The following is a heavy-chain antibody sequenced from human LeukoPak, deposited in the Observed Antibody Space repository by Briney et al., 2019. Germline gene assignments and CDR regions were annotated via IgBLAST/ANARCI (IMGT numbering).Heavy chain of an antibody. V-gene: IGHV7-4-1*02. D-gene: IGHD2-15*01. CDR3: ARAPGYCSGGSCYTDY. Sequence: ASVKVSCKASGYSFTSYAMNWVRQAPGQGLEWMGWIHTNTGNLTYAQGFTGRFVFSLDTPVTTAYLQINSLKAEDTAVYYCARAPGYCSGGSCYTDYWGQGTLVPVSS. J-gene: IGHJ4*02. CDR1: GYSFTSYA. CDR2: IHTNTGNL.